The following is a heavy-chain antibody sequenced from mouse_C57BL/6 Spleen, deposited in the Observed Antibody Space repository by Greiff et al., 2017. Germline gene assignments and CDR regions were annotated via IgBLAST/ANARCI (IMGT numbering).Heavy chain of an antibody. CDR3: ARGETAQATNYAMDY. V-gene: IGHV1-18*01. D-gene: IGHD3-2*02. CDR1: GYTFTDYN. Sequence: VQLLQSGPELVKPGASVKIPCKASGYTFTDYNMDWVKQSHGKSLEWIGDINPNNGGTIYNQKFKGKATLTVDKSSSTAYMELRSLTSEDTAVYYCARGETAQATNYAMDYWGQGTSVTVSS. J-gene: IGHJ4*01. CDR2: INPNNGGT.